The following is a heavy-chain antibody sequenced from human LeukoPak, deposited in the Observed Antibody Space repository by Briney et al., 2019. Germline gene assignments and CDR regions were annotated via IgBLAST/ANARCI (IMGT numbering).Heavy chain of an antibody. J-gene: IGHJ5*02. V-gene: IGHV4-59*01. CDR1: GGSISSYY. CDR2: IYYSGST. Sequence: SETLSLTCTVSGGSISSYYWGWIRQPPGKGLEWIGYIYYSGSTNYNRSLKSRVTISVDTSKSQFSLKLSSVTAADTAVYYCARTSYYYDSSGYYYWFDPWGQGTLVTVSS. D-gene: IGHD3-22*01. CDR3: ARTSYYYDSSGYYYWFDP.